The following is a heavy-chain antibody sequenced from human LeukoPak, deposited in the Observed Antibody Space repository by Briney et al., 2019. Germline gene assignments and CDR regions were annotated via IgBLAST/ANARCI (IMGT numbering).Heavy chain of an antibody. CDR2: FNHNGIT. J-gene: IGHJ4*02. CDR1: GGSFSAYDY. D-gene: IGHD3-10*01. Sequence: SETLSLTCGVYGGSFSAYDYWIWIRQPPGKGLEWIGEFNHNGITSYNPSLKSRVTISIDTSKNQFSLKPNSVTAADTAVYYCARGNRRLGYYGSGSRLPFDSWGQGTLVTVSS. V-gene: IGHV4-34*01. CDR3: ARGNRRLGYYGSGSRLPFDS.